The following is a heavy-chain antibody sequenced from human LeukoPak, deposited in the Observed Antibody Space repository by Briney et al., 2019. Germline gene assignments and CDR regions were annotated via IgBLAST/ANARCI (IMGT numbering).Heavy chain of an antibody. CDR1: GYTFTGYY. V-gene: IGHV1-2*06. J-gene: IGHJ4*02. CDR3: ARGGYYDSSGNY. D-gene: IGHD3-22*01. CDR2: INPNSGGT. Sequence: ASVKVSCKASGYTFTGYYMHWVRQAPGQGLEWMGRINPNSGGTNYAQKFQGRVTITRDTSISTAYMELSSLRSDDTAVYYCARGGYYDSSGNYWGQGTLVTVSS.